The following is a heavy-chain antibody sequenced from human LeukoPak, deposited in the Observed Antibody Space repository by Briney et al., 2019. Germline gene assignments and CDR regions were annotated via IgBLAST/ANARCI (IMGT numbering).Heavy chain of an antibody. J-gene: IGHJ4*02. CDR2: ISTYNGDT. CDR1: GYPFTKFA. CDR3: SRDLSNTSGWRAWGDY. Sequence: GASVKVSCKASGYPFTKFAINWVRQAPGQGLEWMGWISTYNGDTEYAQKFQGRVTMTTDTSTTTAYLELRSLRSDDTAVYYCSRDLSNTSGWRAWGDYWGQGTLVTVSS. V-gene: IGHV1-18*01. D-gene: IGHD6-25*01.